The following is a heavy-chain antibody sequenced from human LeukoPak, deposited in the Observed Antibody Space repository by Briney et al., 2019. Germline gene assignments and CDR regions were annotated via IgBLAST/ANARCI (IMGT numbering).Heavy chain of an antibody. J-gene: IGHJ4*02. D-gene: IGHD6-19*01. CDR3: AREHTPYGSGCTAAY. V-gene: IGHV3-48*01. Sequence: QTGGSLRLSCAASGFTFSSYGLNWVRQAPGEGLVWVSYVSPSSTTIYYADSVKGRFTISRDNAKNSLYLQMNSLRAEDTAVYYCAREHTPYGSGCTAAYWGQGTLVTVSS. CDR1: GFTFSSYG. CDR2: VSPSSTTI.